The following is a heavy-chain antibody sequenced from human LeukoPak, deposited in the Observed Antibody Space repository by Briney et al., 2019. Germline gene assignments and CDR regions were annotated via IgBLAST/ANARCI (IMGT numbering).Heavy chain of an antibody. D-gene: IGHD3-9*01. V-gene: IGHV4-59*01. CDR2: IYYSGST. CDR1: GGSISSYY. CDR3: ASTSAAYYDILTGYHQSPFDY. J-gene: IGHJ4*02. Sequence: PSETLSLTCTVSGGSISSYYWSWIRQPPGKGLEWIGYIYYSGSTNYNPSLKSRVTISVDTSKNQFSLKLSSVTAADTAVYYCASTSAAYYDILTGYHQSPFDYWGQGTLVTVSS.